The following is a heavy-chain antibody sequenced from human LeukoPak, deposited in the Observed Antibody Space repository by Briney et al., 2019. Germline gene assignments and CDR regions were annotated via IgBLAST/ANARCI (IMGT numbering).Heavy chain of an antibody. V-gene: IGHV3-7*01. CDR2: IKRDGSEK. Sequence: GGCLRLSCAASGFIFSRFWMSWFRQAPGKRLEWVANIKRDGSEKTYVDSVKGRFTISRDNAKNSLYLQMNSLRAEDTAIYYCAREQSGSSSSDGWGQGTLVTVSS. D-gene: IGHD6-6*01. CDR3: AREQSGSSSSDG. J-gene: IGHJ1*01. CDR1: GFIFSRFW.